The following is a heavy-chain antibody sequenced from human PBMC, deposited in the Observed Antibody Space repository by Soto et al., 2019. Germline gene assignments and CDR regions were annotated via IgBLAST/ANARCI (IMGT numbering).Heavy chain of an antibody. CDR2: ISSFSNYM. Sequence: VQLVESGGGLVKPGGSLRLSCAVSGFTFNSYSMNWVRQAPGKGLEWVSSISSFSNYMYYTDSVKGRFTISRDNARNSLYLQMNSLRAEDTAVYDCARAGGYSRTTPHTRAYDMDVWGQGTTVTVSS. D-gene: IGHD6-13*01. J-gene: IGHJ6*02. V-gene: IGHV3-21*01. CDR3: ARAGGYSRTTPHTRAYDMDV. CDR1: GFTFNSYS.